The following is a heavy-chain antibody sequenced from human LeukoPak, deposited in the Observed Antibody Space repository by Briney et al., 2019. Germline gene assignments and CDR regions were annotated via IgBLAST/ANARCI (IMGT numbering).Heavy chain of an antibody. CDR1: GDSVSSNSAA. D-gene: IGHD6-19*01. Sequence: SQTLSLTCAISGDSVSSNSAAWNWIRQSPSRGLEWPGRTYYRSKWYNDYAVSVKSRITINPDTSKNQFSLQLNSVTPEDTAVYYCARTKGIAVAGTYDYWGQGTLVTVSS. J-gene: IGHJ4*02. CDR3: ARTKGIAVAGTYDY. CDR2: TYYRSKWYN. V-gene: IGHV6-1*01.